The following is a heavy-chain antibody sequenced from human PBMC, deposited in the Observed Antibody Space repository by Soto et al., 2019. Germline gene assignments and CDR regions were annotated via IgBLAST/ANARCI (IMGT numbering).Heavy chain of an antibody. Sequence: ASVKVSCKASGGTFSSYAISWVRQAPGQGLEWMGGIIPIFGTANYAQKFQGRVTITADESTSTAYMELSSLRSEDTAVYYCARESDSGSESAQLLAGMDVWGQGTTVTVSS. D-gene: IGHD2-2*01. V-gene: IGHV1-69*13. CDR1: GGTFSSYA. CDR3: ARESDSGSESAQLLAGMDV. CDR2: IIPIFGTA. J-gene: IGHJ6*02.